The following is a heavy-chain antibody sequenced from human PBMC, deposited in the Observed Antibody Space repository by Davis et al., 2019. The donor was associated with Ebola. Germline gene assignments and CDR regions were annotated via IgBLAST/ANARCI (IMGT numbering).Heavy chain of an antibody. D-gene: IGHD2-2*01. CDR2: INPNSGGT. Sequence: ASVKVSCKASGYSFTTYGMHWVRQAPGQGLEWMGRINPNSGGTNYAQKFQGRVTMTRDTSISTAYMDLTWLRSDDTAVYFCARRTLEGFDYWGQGTLVTVSS. V-gene: IGHV1-2*06. CDR3: ARRTLEGFDY. CDR1: GYSFTTYG. J-gene: IGHJ4*02.